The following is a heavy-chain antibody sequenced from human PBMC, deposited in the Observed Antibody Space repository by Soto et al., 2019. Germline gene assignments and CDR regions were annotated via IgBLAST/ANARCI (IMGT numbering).Heavy chain of an antibody. D-gene: IGHD3-9*01. J-gene: IGHJ3*02. CDR1: GYTFTSYD. CDR2: MNPNSGNT. V-gene: IGHV1-8*01. Sequence: ASVKVSCKASGYTFTSYDINWVRQATGQGLEWMGWMNPNSGNTGYAQKFQGRVTMTRNTSISTAYMELSSLRSEDTAVYYCARALILTGYYIHDAFDIWGQGTMVTVSS. CDR3: ARALILTGYYIHDAFDI.